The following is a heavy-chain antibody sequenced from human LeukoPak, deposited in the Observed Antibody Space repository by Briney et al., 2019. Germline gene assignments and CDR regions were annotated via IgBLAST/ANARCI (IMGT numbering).Heavy chain of an antibody. V-gene: IGHV3-11*01. CDR1: GFTFSDYY. CDR3: AREGGASDAFAFDI. J-gene: IGHJ3*02. CDR2: ISSSGSTI. D-gene: IGHD1-26*01. Sequence: GGSLRLSCAASGFTFSDYYMSWIRQAPGKGLEWVSYISSSGSTIYYADSVKGRFTISRDSAKNSLYLQMNSLRAEDTAVYYCAREGGASDAFAFDIWGQGTMVTVSS.